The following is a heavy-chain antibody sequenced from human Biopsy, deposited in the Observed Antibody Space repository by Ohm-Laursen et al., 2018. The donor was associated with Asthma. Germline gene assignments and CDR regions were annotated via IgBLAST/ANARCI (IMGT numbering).Heavy chain of an antibody. V-gene: IGHV4-30-4*01. CDR3: ARVAGYGDIYFAIDV. Sequence: SQTLSLTCTVSRGYIRSYDHHWAWIRQPPGKGLEWIGSGCYSGTTHYSPSLARRVSISVDTSMNQFSMTLRSVTAADTAVYFCARVAGYGDIYFAIDVWGPGTTVSV. J-gene: IGHJ6*02. D-gene: IGHD4-17*01. CDR2: GCYSGTT. CDR1: RGYIRSYDHH.